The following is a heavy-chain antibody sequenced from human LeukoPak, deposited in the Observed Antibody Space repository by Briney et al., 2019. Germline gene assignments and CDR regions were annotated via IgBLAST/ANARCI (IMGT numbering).Heavy chain of an antibody. J-gene: IGHJ4*02. CDR2: INPNSGGT. D-gene: IGHD5-12*01. Sequence: ASVKLSCKASGYTFTGYYMHWVRQAPGQGLEWMGWINPNSGGTNYAQKFQGRVTMTRDTSISTAYMELSRLRSDDTAVYYCARDRASGYDLRLFDYWGQGTLVTVSS. V-gene: IGHV1-2*02. CDR1: GYTFTGYY. CDR3: ARDRASGYDLRLFDY.